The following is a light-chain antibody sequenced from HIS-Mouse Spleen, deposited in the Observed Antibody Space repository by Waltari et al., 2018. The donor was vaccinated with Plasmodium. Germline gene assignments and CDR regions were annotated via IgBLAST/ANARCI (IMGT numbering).Light chain of an antibody. J-gene: IGKJ1*01. CDR3: QQYNNWPPWT. V-gene: IGKV3-15*01. Sequence: EIVMTQSPATLSVSPGERATLSCRASQSVSRNLAWYQQKPGQAPRRLSYGASTRATGSPARFSGSGSGTEFTLTISSMQSEDFAVYDCQQYNNWPPWTFGQGTKVEIK. CDR1: QSVSRN. CDR2: GAS.